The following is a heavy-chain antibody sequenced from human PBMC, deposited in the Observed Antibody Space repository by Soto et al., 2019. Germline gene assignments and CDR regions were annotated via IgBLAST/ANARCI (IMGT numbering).Heavy chain of an antibody. CDR2: ISAYNGNT. CDR3: ARDWGRGDSYGVGDYYYYGMDV. Sequence: QVQLVQSGAEVKKPGASVKVSCKASGYTFTSYGISWVRQAPGQGLEWMGWISAYNGNTNYAQKLQGRVTMTTDTSTSTAYMELRSLRSDDTAVYYCARDWGRGDSYGVGDYYYYGMDVWGQGTTVTVSS. D-gene: IGHD5-18*01. V-gene: IGHV1-18*01. J-gene: IGHJ6*02. CDR1: GYTFTSYG.